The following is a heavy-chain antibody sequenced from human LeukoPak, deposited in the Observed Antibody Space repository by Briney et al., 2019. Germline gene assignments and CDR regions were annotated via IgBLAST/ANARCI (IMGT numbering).Heavy chain of an antibody. J-gene: IGHJ3*02. Sequence: GGSLRLSCTASGFSRYTIGWVRQSPGKGLEWLSYIGSDDVTTYYADSVKGRFTISRDNSKNTLYLQMNSLRAEDTAVYYCAKDRVSKSYDAFDIWGQGTMVTVSS. CDR1: GFSRYT. V-gene: IGHV3-23*01. D-gene: IGHD1-26*01. CDR3: AKDRVSKSYDAFDI. CDR2: IGSDDVTT.